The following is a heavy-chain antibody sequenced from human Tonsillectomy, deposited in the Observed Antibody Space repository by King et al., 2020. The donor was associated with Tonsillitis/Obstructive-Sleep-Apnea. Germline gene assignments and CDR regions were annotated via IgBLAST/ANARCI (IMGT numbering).Heavy chain of an antibody. CDR2: ISSNGDST. V-gene: IGHV3-64D*06. CDR1: GFTFSSCV. J-gene: IGHJ3*01. D-gene: IGHD3/OR15-3a*01. Sequence: VQLVESGGGLVQPGGSLRVSCSASGFTFSSCVMHWVRQAPGKGLEHVSGISSNGDSTYYADSVKGRFTISRDNSKNTLHLQMSSLRAEDTAVYYCVKDLQGLGSFDFWGQGTMVTVAS. CDR3: VKDLQGLGSFDF.